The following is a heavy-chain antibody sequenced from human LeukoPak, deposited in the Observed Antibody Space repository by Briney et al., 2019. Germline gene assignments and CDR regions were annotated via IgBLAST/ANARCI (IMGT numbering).Heavy chain of an antibody. CDR3: ARVSPRDTYYLGMDV. Sequence: SETLSLTCTVSGGSIGRAGYYWSWIRQHPGKGLEWIGYIYDGGNTYYNPSLKSRVTISMVTSKKQFSLNLSSVTAADTAVYYCARVSPRDTYYLGMDVWGRGTTVTVSS. J-gene: IGHJ6*02. CDR2: IYDGGNT. CDR1: GGSIGRAGYY. D-gene: IGHD3-22*01. V-gene: IGHV4-31*03.